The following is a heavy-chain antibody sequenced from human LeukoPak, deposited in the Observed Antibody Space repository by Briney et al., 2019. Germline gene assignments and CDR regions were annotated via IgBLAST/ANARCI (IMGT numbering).Heavy chain of an antibody. CDR2: INPQSGAT. Sequence: ASVKVSCKASGYTFTGVYIHWVRQAPGQGLEWMAWINPQSGATNYAQKFRGGVTMTRDVSISTAYMEVTSLTFDDTAVYYCARRGDDSGLYLAYSGQGTLVTVSS. J-gene: IGHJ4*02. CDR3: ARRGDDSGLYLAY. CDR1: GYTFTGVY. D-gene: IGHD3-22*01. V-gene: IGHV1-2*02.